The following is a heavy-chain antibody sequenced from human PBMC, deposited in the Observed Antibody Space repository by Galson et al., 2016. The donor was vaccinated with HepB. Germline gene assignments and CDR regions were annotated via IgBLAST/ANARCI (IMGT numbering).Heavy chain of an antibody. CDR2: ISWNGGDI. J-gene: IGHJ4*02. CDR3: ARERGNAVLPGGLEDAYLDQ. V-gene: IGHV3-9*01. Sequence: SLRLSCAASGFTFPGYAMHWVRQVPGEGLEWVSSISWNGGDIHYADSVKGRFTISRDNAKNSVYLQMTSLRVEDTAVYYCARERGNAVLPGGLEDAYLDQWGQGTLVTVSS. CDR1: GFTFPGYA. D-gene: IGHD2-2*01.